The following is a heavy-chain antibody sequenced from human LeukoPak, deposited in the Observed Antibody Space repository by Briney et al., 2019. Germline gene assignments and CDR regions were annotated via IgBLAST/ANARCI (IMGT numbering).Heavy chain of an antibody. J-gene: IGHJ4*02. CDR1: GFALSTYW. V-gene: IGHV3-74*01. CDR3: AGGSYYGSGSYYVLSDF. D-gene: IGHD3-10*01. CDR2: INSDGSST. Sequence: GGSLRLSCAASGFALSTYWMHWVRQAPGKGLVWVSRINSDGSSTSYADSVKGRFTISRDNAKNTLYLQMNSLRAEDTAVYFCAGGSYYGSGSYYVLSDFWGQGTLVTVSS.